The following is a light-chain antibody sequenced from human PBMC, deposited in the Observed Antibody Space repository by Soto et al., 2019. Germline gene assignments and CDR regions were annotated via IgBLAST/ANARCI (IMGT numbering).Light chain of an antibody. CDR1: QSVNNNY. CDR2: GAS. CDR3: PQYGSSGT. V-gene: IGKV3-20*01. Sequence: IVLTQSPGTLSLSPGEGATLSCRASQSVNNNYLAWYQQKPGQAPRLLIYGASKRATGIPDRFSGSGSGTDFTLTISRLEPEDFAVYYCPQYGSSGTFGQGTKVDIK. J-gene: IGKJ1*01.